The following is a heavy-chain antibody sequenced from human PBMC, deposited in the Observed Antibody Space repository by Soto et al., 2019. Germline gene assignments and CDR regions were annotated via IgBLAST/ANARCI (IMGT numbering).Heavy chain of an antibody. V-gene: IGHV3-30-3*01. CDR2: ISYDGSNK. CDR1: GFTFISYA. CDR3: ARAPSGVGANDAFDI. Sequence: GGSLRLSCAASGFTFISYAMHWVRQAPGKGLEWVAVISYDGSNKYYADSVKGRFTISRDNSKNTLYLQMNSLRAEDTAVYYCARAPSGVGANDAFDIWGQGTMVTVSS. D-gene: IGHD1-26*01. J-gene: IGHJ3*02.